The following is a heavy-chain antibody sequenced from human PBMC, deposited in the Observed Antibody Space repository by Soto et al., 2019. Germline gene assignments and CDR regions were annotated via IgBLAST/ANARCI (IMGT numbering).Heavy chain of an antibody. CDR2: IYDSGTT. J-gene: IGHJ6*02. V-gene: IGHV4-61*01. CDR3: ARAYYYGLGRGRSMDV. Sequence: SDTLSLNCSVSGNPVFIITCYWKLSRQPPGKGLEWIGYIYDSGTTNSNPSLKSRVTISVDTSKNQFSLNLSSVTAADTAVYYCARAYYYGLGRGRSMDVWGQGTTVS. D-gene: IGHD3-10*01. CDR1: GNPVFIITCY.